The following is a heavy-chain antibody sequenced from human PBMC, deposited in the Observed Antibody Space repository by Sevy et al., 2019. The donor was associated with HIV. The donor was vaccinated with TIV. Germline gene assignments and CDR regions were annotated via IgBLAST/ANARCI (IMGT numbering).Heavy chain of an antibody. CDR2: IIPIFGTA. Sequence: ASVKVSCKASGGTFSSYAISWVRQAPGQGLEWIGGIIPIFGTANYAQKFQGRVTITADKSTSTAYMELSSLRSEDTAVYYCARGAYYDSSGLIGAFDIWGQGTMVTVSS. D-gene: IGHD3-22*01. CDR1: GGTFSSYA. CDR3: ARGAYYDSSGLIGAFDI. V-gene: IGHV1-69*06. J-gene: IGHJ3*02.